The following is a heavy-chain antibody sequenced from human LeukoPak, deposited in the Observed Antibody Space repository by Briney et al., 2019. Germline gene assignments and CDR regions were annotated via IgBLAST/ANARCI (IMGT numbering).Heavy chain of an antibody. D-gene: IGHD6-6*01. Sequence: SETLSLTCAVYGGSFSGYHWSWIRQPPGKGLEWIGEINHSGSTNYNPSLKSRVTISVDTSKNQFSLKLNSVTAADTAVYYCARVNRGIAARLSFDIWGQGTMVTVSS. CDR1: GGSFSGYH. V-gene: IGHV4-34*01. CDR3: ARVNRGIAARLSFDI. J-gene: IGHJ3*02. CDR2: INHSGST.